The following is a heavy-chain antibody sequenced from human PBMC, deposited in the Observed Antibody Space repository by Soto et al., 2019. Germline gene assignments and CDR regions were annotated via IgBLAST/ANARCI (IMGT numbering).Heavy chain of an antibody. J-gene: IGHJ5*01. D-gene: IGHD3-22*01. CDR2: IYSSGST. CDR1: GGSSSSYY. Sequence: PSETLPLTWTVSGGSSSSYYWIWIRLPPGKGLEWIGHIYSSGSTNYNPSLKSRVTISLDTSKNQFSLKLSSVTAADTAVYYCARGTYYFDARGYPTFDSWGQGTLVTVSS. CDR3: ARGTYYFDARGYPTFDS. V-gene: IGHV4-59*12.